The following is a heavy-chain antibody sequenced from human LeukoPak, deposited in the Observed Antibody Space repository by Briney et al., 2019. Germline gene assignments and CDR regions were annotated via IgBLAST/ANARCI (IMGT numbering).Heavy chain of an antibody. Sequence: KASETLSLTCTVSGYSISSGYYWGWIRQPPGKGLAWIGSIYHSGSTYYNPSLKSRVTISVDTSKNQFSLKLSSVTAADAAVYYCARVERIVGAVDYWGQGTLVTVSS. D-gene: IGHD1-26*01. CDR2: IYHSGST. V-gene: IGHV4-38-2*02. CDR1: GYSISSGYY. CDR3: ARVERIVGAVDY. J-gene: IGHJ4*02.